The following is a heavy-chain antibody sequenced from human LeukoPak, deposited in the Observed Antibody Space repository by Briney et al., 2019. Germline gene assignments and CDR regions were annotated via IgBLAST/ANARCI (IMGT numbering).Heavy chain of an antibody. D-gene: IGHD3-22*01. CDR1: GFTFSSYG. CDR3: AKAGGDSSGYYPFDY. Sequence: GRSLRLSCAASGFTFSSYGMHWVRQAPGKGLEWVAVISYDGGNKYYADSVKGRFTISRDNSKNTLYLQMNSLRAEDTAVYYCAKAGGDSSGYYPFDYWGQGTLVTVSS. CDR2: ISYDGGNK. J-gene: IGHJ4*02. V-gene: IGHV3-30*18.